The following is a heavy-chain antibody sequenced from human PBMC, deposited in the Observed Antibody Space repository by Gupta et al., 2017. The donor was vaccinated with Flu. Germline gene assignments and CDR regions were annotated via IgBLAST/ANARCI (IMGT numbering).Heavy chain of an antibody. CDR1: GFPFTRHT. D-gene: IGHD3-9*01. J-gene: IGHJ4*02. CDR2: ISVSSGTA. V-gene: IGHV3-48*01. Sequence: EVQLVESGGGLVRPGGSLRLSCAASGFPFTRHTMNWVRQAPGKGLEWVSYISVSSGTAYYADSVKGRFTISRDNAKNSLYLQMNSLRAEDTAIYYCARDGDYDSLTDHIAPLDYWGQGTLVTVSS. CDR3: ARDGDYDSLTDHIAPLDY.